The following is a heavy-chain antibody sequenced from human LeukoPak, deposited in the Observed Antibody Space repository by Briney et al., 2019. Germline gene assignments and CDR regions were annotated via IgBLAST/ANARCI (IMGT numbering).Heavy chain of an antibody. Sequence: GGSLRLSCAASGFTFNNAWMSWVRQAPGKGLEWMAVISYDGTNKYYADSVKGRFTISRDNSKNTLYLQMNSLRAEDTAVYYCAKDLNYDFWSGLGNWGQGTLVTVSS. V-gene: IGHV3-30*18. CDR1: GFTFNNAW. D-gene: IGHD3-3*01. CDR3: AKDLNYDFWSGLGN. J-gene: IGHJ4*02. CDR2: ISYDGTNK.